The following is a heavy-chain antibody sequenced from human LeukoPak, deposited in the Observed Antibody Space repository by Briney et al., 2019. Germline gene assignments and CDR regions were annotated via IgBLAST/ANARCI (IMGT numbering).Heavy chain of an antibody. CDR1: GGSISSGGYY. CDR3: ARVVSAIAINYYMDV. Sequence: PSQTLSLTCTVSGGSISSGGYYWSWIRQHPGKGLEWIGYIYYSGSTYYNPSLKSRVTISVDTSKNQFSLKLSSVTAADTAVYYCARVVSAIAINYYMDVWGKGTTVTVSS. CDR2: IYYSGST. J-gene: IGHJ6*03. V-gene: IGHV4-31*03. D-gene: IGHD2-15*01.